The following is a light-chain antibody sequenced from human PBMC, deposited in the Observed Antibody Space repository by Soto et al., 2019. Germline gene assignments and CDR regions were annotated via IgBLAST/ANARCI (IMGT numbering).Light chain of an antibody. CDR3: QQAYNFPLT. CDR1: QGVYSW. V-gene: IGKV1D-12*01. Sequence: DIQMTQSPSSVSASVGERVTITCRASQGVYSWVAWYQQAPGKAPKLLISAASTLRGGVPSRFSGSGSGTYFTLTISSLQPEDVATYYCQQAYNFPLTFGGGTKVEIK. J-gene: IGKJ4*01. CDR2: AAS.